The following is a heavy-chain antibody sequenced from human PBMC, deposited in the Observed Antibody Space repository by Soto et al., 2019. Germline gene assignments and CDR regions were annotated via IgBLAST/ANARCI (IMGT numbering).Heavy chain of an antibody. J-gene: IGHJ4*02. CDR3: ARGSKSGYCSSTSCYASTIDY. CDR2: INHSGST. V-gene: IGHV4-34*01. Sequence: QVQLQQWGAGLLKPSETLSLTCAVHGGSFSGYYWSWIRQPPGKGLEWIGEINHSGSTNYNPSLKSRVTISVDTSKNQFSLKLSSVTAADTAVYYCARGSKSGYCSSTSCYASTIDYWGQGTLVTVSS. D-gene: IGHD2-2*01. CDR1: GGSFSGYY.